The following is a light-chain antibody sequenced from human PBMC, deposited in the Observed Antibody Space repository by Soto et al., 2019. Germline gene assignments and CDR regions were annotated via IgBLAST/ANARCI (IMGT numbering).Light chain of an antibody. V-gene: IGLV2-14*01. CDR3: SSYTSSSTLV. J-gene: IGLJ2*01. CDR1: SSDVGGYNY. CDR2: DVS. Sequence: QSVLTQPASVSGSPGQSITISCTGTSSDVGGYNYVSWYQQHPGKAPNLMIYDVSNRPSGVSNRFSGSKSGNTASLTISGLQAEDEADYYFSSYTSSSTLVFGGGTKLTVL.